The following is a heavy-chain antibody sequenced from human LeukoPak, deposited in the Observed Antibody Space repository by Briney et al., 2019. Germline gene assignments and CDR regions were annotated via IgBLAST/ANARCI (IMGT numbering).Heavy chain of an antibody. CDR3: ARDLSITMVRGVIAGWFDP. CDR2: MNPNSGNT. J-gene: IGHJ5*02. D-gene: IGHD3-10*01. V-gene: IGHV1-8*01. Sequence: ASVKVSCKASGYTFTSYDINWVRQATGQGLEWMGWMNPNSGNTGYAQKFQGRVTMTRNTSISTAYMELSSLRSEDTAVYYCARDLSITMVRGVIAGWFDPWGQGTLVTVSS. CDR1: GYTFTSYD.